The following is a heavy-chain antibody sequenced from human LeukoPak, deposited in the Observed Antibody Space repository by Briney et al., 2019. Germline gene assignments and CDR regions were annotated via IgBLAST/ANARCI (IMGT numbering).Heavy chain of an antibody. CDR1: GYTFTSYY. CDR3: ARDRGITIFGVYYGMDV. CDR2: INPSGGST. V-gene: IGHV1-46*01. Sequence: AASVEVSCKASGYTFTSYYMHWVRQAPGQGLEWMGIINPSGGSTSYAQKFQGRVTMTRDTSTSTVYMELSSLRSEDTAVYYCARDRGITIFGVYYGMDVWGQGTTVTVSS. D-gene: IGHD3-3*01. J-gene: IGHJ6*02.